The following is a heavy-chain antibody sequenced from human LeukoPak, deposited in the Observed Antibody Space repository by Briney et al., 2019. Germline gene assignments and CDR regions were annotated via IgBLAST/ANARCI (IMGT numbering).Heavy chain of an antibody. J-gene: IGHJ6*02. CDR3: ARDRRGLSSSWYGGYRYYGMDV. CDR2: IWYDGSNK. CDR1: GFTFSSYG. D-gene: IGHD6-13*01. V-gene: IGHV3-33*01. Sequence: GRSLRLSCAASGFTFSSYGMHWVRQAPGKGLEWVAVIWYDGSNKYYADSVKGRFTISRDNSKNTLYLQVNSLRAEDTAVYYCARDRRGLSSSWYGGYRYYGMDVWGQGTTVTVSS.